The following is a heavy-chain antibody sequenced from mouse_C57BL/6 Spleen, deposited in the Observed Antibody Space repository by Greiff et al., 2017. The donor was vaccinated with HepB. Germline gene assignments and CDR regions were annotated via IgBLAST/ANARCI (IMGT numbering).Heavy chain of an antibody. CDR2: IYPGDGDT. D-gene: IGHD5-2*01. J-gene: IGHJ1*03. CDR1: GYAFSSYW. Sequence: VQLQQSGAELVKPGASVKISCKASGYAFSSYWMNWVKQRPGKGLEWIGQIYPGDGDTNYNGKFKGKATLTADKSSSTAYMQLSSLTSEDSAVYFCAREGEYYRYCDVWGTGTTVTVSS. CDR3: AREGEYYRYCDV. V-gene: IGHV1-80*01.